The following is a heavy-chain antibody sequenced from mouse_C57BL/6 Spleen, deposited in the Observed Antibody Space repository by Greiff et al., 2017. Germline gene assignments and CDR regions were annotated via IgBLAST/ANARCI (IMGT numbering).Heavy chain of an antibody. CDR2: IRNKANNHAT. D-gene: IGHD1-1*01. Sequence: EVQLQESGGGLVQPGGSMKLSCAASGFSFSDAWMDWVRQSPEKGLEWVAEIRNKANNHATYYAESVKGRFTITRDDSKSSVYLQMNSLRAEDTGIYYCASITTVVDWYFDVWGTGTTVTVSS. V-gene: IGHV6-6*01. J-gene: IGHJ1*03. CDR1: GFSFSDAW. CDR3: ASITTVVDWYFDV.